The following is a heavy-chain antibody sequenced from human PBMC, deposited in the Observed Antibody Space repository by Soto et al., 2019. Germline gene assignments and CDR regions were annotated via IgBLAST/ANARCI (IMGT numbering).Heavy chain of an antibody. J-gene: IGHJ4*02. CDR1: GFTFSSYG. Sequence: GGSLRLSCAASGFTFSSYGMHWVRQAPGKGLEWVAVISYDGSNKYYADSVKGRFTISRDNSKNTLYLQMNSLRAEDTAVYYCAKWTRIYGDYPPSDYWGQGTLVTVSS. CDR2: ISYDGSNK. CDR3: AKWTRIYGDYPPSDY. D-gene: IGHD4-17*01. V-gene: IGHV3-30*18.